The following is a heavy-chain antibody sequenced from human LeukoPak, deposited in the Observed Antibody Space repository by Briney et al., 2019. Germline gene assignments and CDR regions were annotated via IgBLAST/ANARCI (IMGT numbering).Heavy chain of an antibody. CDR2: INPNSGVP. Sequence: ASVKVSCKASGYTFTGYYMHWVRQASGQGLEWLGRINPNSGVPNYAQKFQGRVTMTRDTAISTAYMQLSSLRSGDTAVYYCAREVGYSSSYYGRFDPWGQETLVTVSS. D-gene: IGHD6-13*01. V-gene: IGHV1-2*06. CDR3: AREVGYSSSYYGRFDP. CDR1: GYTFTGYY. J-gene: IGHJ5*02.